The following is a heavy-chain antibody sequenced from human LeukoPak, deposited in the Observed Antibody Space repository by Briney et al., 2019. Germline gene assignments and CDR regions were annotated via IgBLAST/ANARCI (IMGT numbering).Heavy chain of an antibody. J-gene: IGHJ4*02. CDR3: AVSLGATFRYFDY. CDR1: GFTFSDHY. Sequence: GGSLRLSCAASGFTFSDHYMDWVRQAPEKGLEWIARARNKAQSHTTEYAASVKGRFTISRDDSKRSLYPQMSSLKAEDTAMYYCAVSLGATFRYFDYWGQGILVTVSS. D-gene: IGHD1-26*01. V-gene: IGHV3-72*01. CDR2: ARNKAQSHTT.